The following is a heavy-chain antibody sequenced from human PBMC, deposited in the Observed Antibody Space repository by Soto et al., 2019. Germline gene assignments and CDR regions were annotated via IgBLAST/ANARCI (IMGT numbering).Heavy chain of an antibody. D-gene: IGHD3-10*01. Sequence: GASVKVSCKASGYTFTSYAMHWVRQAPGQRLEWMGWINAGNGNTKYSQKFQGRVTITRDTSASTAYMELSSLRSEDTAVYYCAREATTLMVRGVIIVPFWFDPWGQGTLVTVSS. V-gene: IGHV1-3*01. CDR2: INAGNGNT. CDR3: AREATTLMVRGVIIVPFWFDP. CDR1: GYTFTSYA. J-gene: IGHJ5*02.